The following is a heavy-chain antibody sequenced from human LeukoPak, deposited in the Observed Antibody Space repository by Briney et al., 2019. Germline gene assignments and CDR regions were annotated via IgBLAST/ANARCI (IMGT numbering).Heavy chain of an antibody. V-gene: IGHV3-23*01. CDR3: AKERGFGELLYHKFDY. CDR2: ISCSGGST. J-gene: IGHJ4*02. D-gene: IGHD3-10*01. CDR1: GFTFSSYA. Sequence: GGSLRLSCAASGFTFSSYAMSWVRQAPGKGLEWVSAISCSGGSTYYADSVKGRFTISRDNSKNTLYLQMNSLRAEDTAVYYCAKERGFGELLYHKFDYWGQGTLVTVSS.